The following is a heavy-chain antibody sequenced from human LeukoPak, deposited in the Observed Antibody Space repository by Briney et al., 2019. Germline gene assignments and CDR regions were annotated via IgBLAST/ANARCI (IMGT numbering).Heavy chain of an antibody. CDR1: GFTFSSNY. CDR3: AKDRGSGWYYFDY. Sequence: PGGSLRLSCAASGFTFSSNYMSWVRQAPGKGLEGVSVIYSGGSTYYADSVKGRFTISRDNSKNTLYLQMNSLRAEDTAVYYCAKDRGSGWYYFDYWGQGTLVTVSS. V-gene: IGHV3-66*01. J-gene: IGHJ4*02. D-gene: IGHD6-19*01. CDR2: IYSGGST.